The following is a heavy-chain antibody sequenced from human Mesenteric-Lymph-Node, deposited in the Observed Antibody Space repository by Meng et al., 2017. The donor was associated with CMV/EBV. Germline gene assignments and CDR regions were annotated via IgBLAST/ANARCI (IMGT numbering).Heavy chain of an antibody. CDR1: GFTFSNYA. CDR3: AKLYYDFWSGYTYFDS. V-gene: IGHV3-23*01. Sequence: GGSLRLSCSASGFTFSNYAMNWVRRAPGKGLEWVSAISGSSYVTKYADSMKGRFTISRDNSKNTVYLQLSSLRGDDTAVYYCAKLYYDFWSGYTYFDSWGQGTQVTVSS. D-gene: IGHD3-3*01. CDR2: ISGSSYVT. J-gene: IGHJ4*02.